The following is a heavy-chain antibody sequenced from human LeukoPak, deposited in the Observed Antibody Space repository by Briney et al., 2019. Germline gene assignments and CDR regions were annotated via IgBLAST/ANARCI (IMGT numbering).Heavy chain of an antibody. CDR1: GYTFTGYY. CDR2: INPNSGGT. CDR3: ARLAITIFGVVMDV. J-gene: IGHJ6*02. Sequence: ASVKVSCKASGYTFTGYYMHWVRQAPGQGLEWMGRINPNSGGTNYAQKFQGRVTMTRDTSISTAYMELSRLRSDDTAVYYCARLAITIFGVVMDVWGQGTTVTVSS. D-gene: IGHD3-3*01. V-gene: IGHV1-2*06.